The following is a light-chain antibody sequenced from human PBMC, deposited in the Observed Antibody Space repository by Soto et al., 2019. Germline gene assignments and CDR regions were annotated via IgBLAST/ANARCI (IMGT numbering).Light chain of an antibody. CDR2: DVT. V-gene: IGLV2-11*01. CDR3: CSYACRYNYV. J-gene: IGLJ1*01. Sequence: QSALTQPRSVSGSPGQSVTVSCTGTSSDVGGYNYVSWYQQHPGKAPKRIIYDVTKRPSGVPDRFSGSKSGNTASLTISGLQAEDEAEYSCCSYACRYNYVFGSGTKVTVL. CDR1: SSDVGGYNY.